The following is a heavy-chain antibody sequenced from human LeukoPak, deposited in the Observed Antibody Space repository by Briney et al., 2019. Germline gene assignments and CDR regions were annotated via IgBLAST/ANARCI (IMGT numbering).Heavy chain of an antibody. CDR1: GGSVSSGSYY. D-gene: IGHD4-17*01. V-gene: IGHV4-61*01. J-gene: IGHJ4*02. CDR3: ARGDPYGDYIHFDY. CDR2: IYYSGST. Sequence: SETLSLTCTVSGGSVSSGSYYWSWIRQPPGKGLEWIGYIYYSGSTNYNPFLKSRVTISVDTSKNQFSPKLSSVTAADTAVYYCARGDPYGDYIHFDYWGQGTLVTVSS.